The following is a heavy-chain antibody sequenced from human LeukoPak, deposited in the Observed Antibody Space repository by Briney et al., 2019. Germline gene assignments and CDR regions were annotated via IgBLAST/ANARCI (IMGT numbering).Heavy chain of an antibody. V-gene: IGHV3-21*04. CDR2: ISSNSIYV. J-gene: IGHJ4*02. CDR1: GFTFSSYS. D-gene: IGHD6-13*01. Sequence: GGSLRLSCAASGFTFSSYSMNWVRQAPGKGLEWVSSISSNSIYVFYADSMKGRFTISRDNSKNTLYLQMNSLRAEDTAVYYCAKDRGSWPLDYFDYWGQGTLVTVSS. CDR3: AKDRGSWPLDYFDY.